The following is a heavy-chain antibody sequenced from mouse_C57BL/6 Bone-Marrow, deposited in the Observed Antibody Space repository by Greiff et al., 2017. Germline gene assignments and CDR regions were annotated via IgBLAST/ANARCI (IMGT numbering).Heavy chain of an antibody. J-gene: IGHJ2*01. Sequence: QVQLQQSGAELVRPGASVKLSCKASGYTFTDYYINWVKQRPGQGLVWIARIYPGSGNTYYNEKFKGKATLTAEKSSSTAYMQLSSLTSEDSAVYFCARRAVYEYDEDFDYWGQGTTLTVSS. CDR3: ARRAVYEYDEDFDY. CDR1: GYTFTDYY. V-gene: IGHV1-76*01. CDR2: IYPGSGNT. D-gene: IGHD2-4*01.